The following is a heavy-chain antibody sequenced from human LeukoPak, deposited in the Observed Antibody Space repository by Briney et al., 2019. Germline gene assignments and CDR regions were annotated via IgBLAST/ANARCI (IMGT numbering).Heavy chain of an antibody. CDR3: AGGFGFLIES. CDR1: GFTSGFTFSSYY. V-gene: IGHV3-7*04. CDR2: IKQDGSEK. Sequence: GGSLRLSCAASGFTSGFTFSSYYMAWVRRAPGKGLEWVANIKQDGSEKYYGGSVKGRFTISRDNARNSLYLQLESLRVEDTALYFCAGGFGFLIESWGRGTLVTVSS. D-gene: IGHD3-10*01. J-gene: IGHJ4*02.